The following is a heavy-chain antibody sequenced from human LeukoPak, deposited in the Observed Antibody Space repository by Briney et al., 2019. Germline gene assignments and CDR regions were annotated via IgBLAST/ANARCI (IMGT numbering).Heavy chain of an antibody. CDR1: GFSFSSYW. V-gene: IGHV3-74*01. D-gene: IGHD1-14*01. CDR3: ARDDGITNWFDP. J-gene: IGHJ5*02. Sequence: PGGSLRLSCAASGFSFSSYWMHWVRQAPGKGLVWVARIKSDGSSTDYADYVKGRFTISRDNSKNTLYLQMNSLRAEDTAVYYCARDDGITNWFDPWGQGTLVTVSS. CDR2: IKSDGSST.